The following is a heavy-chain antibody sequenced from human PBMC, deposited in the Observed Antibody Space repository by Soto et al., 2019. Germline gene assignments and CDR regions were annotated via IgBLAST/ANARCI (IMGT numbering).Heavy chain of an antibody. J-gene: IGHJ4*02. V-gene: IGHV3-48*02. Sequence: EVQLVESGGGLVQPGGSLRLSCAASGFTFSSYSMNWVRQAPGKGLEWVSYISSSSSTIYYADSVKGRFTISRDNAKNSLYLQMNSLRDEDTAVYYCARVACVYSSGCLDYWGQGTLVTVSS. CDR3: ARVACVYSSGCLDY. CDR2: ISSSSSTI. CDR1: GFTFSSYS. D-gene: IGHD6-19*01.